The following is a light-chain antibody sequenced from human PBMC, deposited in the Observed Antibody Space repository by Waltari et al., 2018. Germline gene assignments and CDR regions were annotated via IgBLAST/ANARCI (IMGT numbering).Light chain of an antibody. V-gene: IGKV1-5*03. CDR3: QQYASYWYT. J-gene: IGKJ2*01. CDR1: RSITTW. Sequence: DIQMTQSPSTLSASIGDRVTITCRASRSITTWLAWYQQKPGKAPKLLIHTASRLESGVPSRFSGSGSGTDFTLTIRSLQPDDFATYYCQQYASYWYTFGQGTKL. CDR2: TAS.